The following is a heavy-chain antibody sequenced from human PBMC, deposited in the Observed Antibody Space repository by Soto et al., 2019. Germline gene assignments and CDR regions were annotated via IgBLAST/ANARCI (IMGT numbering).Heavy chain of an antibody. CDR1: GGTFSSYA. V-gene: IGHV1-69*01. D-gene: IGHD6-13*01. CDR3: ARDRGIPGIAAAGTYYYYYSMDV. J-gene: IGHJ6*02. CDR2: IIPIFGTA. Sequence: SVKVSCKASGGTFSSYAISWVRQAPGQGLEWMGGIIPIFGTANYAQKFQGRVTITADESTSTAYMELSSLRSEDTAVYYCARDRGIPGIAAAGTYYYYYSMDVWGQGTTVTVSS.